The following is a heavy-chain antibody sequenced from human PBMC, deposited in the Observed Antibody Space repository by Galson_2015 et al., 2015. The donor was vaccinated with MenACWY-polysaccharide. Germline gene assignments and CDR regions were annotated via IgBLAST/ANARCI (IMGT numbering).Heavy chain of an antibody. V-gene: IGHV1-18*01. Sequence: SVKVSCKASGFMFDDYGFTWVRQAPGQGLEWMGWISAFNGNTYYAQHFQGRIAMTTDMSATTAYMELTSLTPDDTAVYYCARDPRYSTLYYRAGSPLWGQGTLVTVSS. CDR3: ARDPRYSTLYYRAGSPL. CDR2: ISAFNGNT. CDR1: GFMFDDYG. J-gene: IGHJ4*02. D-gene: IGHD3-10*01.